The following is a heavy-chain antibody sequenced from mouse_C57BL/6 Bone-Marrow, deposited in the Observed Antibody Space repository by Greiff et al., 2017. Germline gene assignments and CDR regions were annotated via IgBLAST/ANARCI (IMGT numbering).Heavy chain of an antibody. CDR1: GYTFTSYW. V-gene: IGHV1-64*01. D-gene: IGHD1-1*01. CDR2: IHPNSGST. CDR3: ARSHYYGSSYPWYFDV. J-gene: IGHJ1*03. Sequence: VQLQQSGAELVKPGASVKMSCKASGYTFTSYWITWVKQRPGQGLEWIGMIHPNSGSTNYNEKFKSKATLTVAKSSSTAYMQLSSLTSEDSAVYYCARSHYYGSSYPWYFDVWGTGTTVTVSS.